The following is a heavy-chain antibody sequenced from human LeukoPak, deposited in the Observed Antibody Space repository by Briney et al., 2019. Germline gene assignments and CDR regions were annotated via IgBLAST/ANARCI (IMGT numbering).Heavy chain of an antibody. Sequence: PSETLSLTCTVSGGSISSYYWSWIRQPPGKGLEWIGYIYYSGSTNYNPSLKSRVTISVDTSKNQFSLKLSSVTAADTAVYYCARLRGGTYYFDYWGQGTLVTVSS. J-gene: IGHJ4*02. CDR2: IYYSGST. CDR1: GGSISSYY. V-gene: IGHV4-59*12. D-gene: IGHD1-1*01. CDR3: ARLRGGTYYFDY.